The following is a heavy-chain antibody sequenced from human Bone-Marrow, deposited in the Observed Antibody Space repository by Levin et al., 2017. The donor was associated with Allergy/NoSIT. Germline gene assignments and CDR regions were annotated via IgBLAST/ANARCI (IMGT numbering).Heavy chain of an antibody. CDR1: GGSISSSY. D-gene: IGHD3-22*01. V-gene: IGHV4-59*01. CDR3: ARGTYYYYDSSGYLFWVDP. CDR2: IYHSGSS. J-gene: IGHJ5*02. Sequence: SQTLSLTCTVSGGSISSSYWTWIRQPPGKGLEWIGFIYHSGSSNYNPSLKSRVTISLDTPKNQFSLKLTSVTAADTAVYFCARGTYYYYDSSGYLFWVDPWGQGTLVTVSS.